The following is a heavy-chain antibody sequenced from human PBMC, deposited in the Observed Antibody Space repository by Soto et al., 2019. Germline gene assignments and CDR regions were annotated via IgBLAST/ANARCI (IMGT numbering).Heavy chain of an antibody. D-gene: IGHD1-20*01. CDR2: SSPYNGNT. Sequence: QVPLVQSGAEMKKPGASVKVSCKASGYTFINYDISWLRQAPGQGLEWMGWSSPYNGNTNYAHTFQGRVTMTADTSASSGYMELRSLRSDDTAVYFCARGRITDLGTFDYWGQATLVTVSS. J-gene: IGHJ4*02. CDR1: GYTFINYD. V-gene: IGHV1-18*01. CDR3: ARGRITDLGTFDY.